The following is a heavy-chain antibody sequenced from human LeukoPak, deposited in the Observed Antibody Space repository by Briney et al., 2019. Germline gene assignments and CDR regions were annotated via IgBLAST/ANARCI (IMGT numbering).Heavy chain of an antibody. Sequence: PGGSLILSCAASGFILSTYSMNWVRQAPGKGLEWISNISTSRSSSTTYNADSVKGRFTISRDNARNSLYLQINSLRAEDTAVYYCARGSYNWNAFDYWGQGTLVTVSS. D-gene: IGHD1-1*01. CDR1: GFILSTYS. V-gene: IGHV3-48*01. CDR2: ISTSRSSSTT. J-gene: IGHJ4*02. CDR3: ARGSYNWNAFDY.